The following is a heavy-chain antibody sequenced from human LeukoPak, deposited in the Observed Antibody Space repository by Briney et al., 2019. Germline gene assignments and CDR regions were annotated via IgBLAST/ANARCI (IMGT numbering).Heavy chain of an antibody. CDR2: IYYSGST. J-gene: IGHJ5*02. Sequence: PSETLSLTCTVSGGSISSGDYYWSWIRQPPGKGLEWIGYIYYSGSTYYNPSLKSRVTISVDTSKNQFSLKLSSVTAADTAVYHCARDGYDFWSGPNWFDPWGQGTLVTVSS. CDR3: ARDGYDFWSGPNWFDP. V-gene: IGHV4-30-4*08. CDR1: GGSISSGDYY. D-gene: IGHD3-3*01.